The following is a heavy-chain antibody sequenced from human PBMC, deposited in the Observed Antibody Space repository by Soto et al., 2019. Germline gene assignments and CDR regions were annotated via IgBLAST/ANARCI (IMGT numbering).Heavy chain of an antibody. CDR2: ISRSGDRT. D-gene: IGHD6-19*01. V-gene: IGHV3-23*01. Sequence: EVQLLESGGGLVQPGGSLRLSCAASGFTFSSYAMTWVRQAPGKGLEWVSTISRSGDRTYYRGSVKGRFTISRDNSKNTVYLQMNSLRAEDTAGYYCAKTDKFNPQSSGWANRFDYWGQGTLVTVSS. CDR1: GFTFSSYA. CDR3: AKTDKFNPQSSGWANRFDY. J-gene: IGHJ4*02.